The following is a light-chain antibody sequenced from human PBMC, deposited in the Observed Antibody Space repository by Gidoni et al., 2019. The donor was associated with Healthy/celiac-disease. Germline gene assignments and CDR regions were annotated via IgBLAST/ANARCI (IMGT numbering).Light chain of an antibody. CDR3: QQSYSTPPLT. CDR1: QSISSY. Sequence: DIQMTQSPSSLSASVGDRVTITCRASQSISSYLNWYQQKPGKAPKLLIYAASSLQSGVPSRFSGSGSGTDVTLTNSSMQPEDVATYYCQQSYSTPPLTFGGGTKVEIK. J-gene: IGKJ4*01. V-gene: IGKV1-39*01. CDR2: AAS.